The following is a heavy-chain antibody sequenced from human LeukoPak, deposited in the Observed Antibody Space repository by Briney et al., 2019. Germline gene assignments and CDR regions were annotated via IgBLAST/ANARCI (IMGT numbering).Heavy chain of an antibody. V-gene: IGHV3-23*01. J-gene: IGHJ6*03. D-gene: IGHD3-22*01. Sequence: GGSLRLSCAASGFTFSSYGMSWVRQAPGKGLEWVSAISGSGGSTYYADSVKGRFTISRDNSKNTLYLQMNNLRAEDTAVYYCAKRGGYYDSSGYYYYHYMDVWGKGTTVTISS. CDR3: AKRGGYYDSSGYYYYHYMDV. CDR2: ISGSGGST. CDR1: GFTFSSYG.